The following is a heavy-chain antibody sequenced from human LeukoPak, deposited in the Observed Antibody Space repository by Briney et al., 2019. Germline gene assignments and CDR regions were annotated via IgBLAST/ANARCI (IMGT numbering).Heavy chain of an antibody. CDR1: GFTFSPYS. D-gene: IGHD1-14*01. V-gene: IGHV3-48*01. CDR3: ARDRANQRGYYYYYMDV. J-gene: IGHJ6*03. Sequence: GGSLRLSCVVSGFTFSPYSMNWVRQAPGKGLEWVAYVSGRTSTIYYADSVYGRFTISRDNAKNSLYLQMNSLRAEDTAVYYCARDRANQRGYYYYYMDVWGKGTTVTVSS. CDR2: VSGRTSTI.